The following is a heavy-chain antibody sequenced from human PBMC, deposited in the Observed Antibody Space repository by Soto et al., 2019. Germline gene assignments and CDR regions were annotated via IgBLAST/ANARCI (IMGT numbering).Heavy chain of an antibody. CDR3: VKDKGAADGFDY. CDR1: GFTFSNNG. CDR2: ISYEGSEK. D-gene: IGHD3-16*01. Sequence: QVHLVESGGGVVQPGRSLRLSCAASGFTFSNNGMHWVRQAPGKGLEWMGVISYEGSEKYYAGSVKGRFPISRDNSKNTLFLQMGALGAEDTVIFCWVKDKGAADGFDYWGQGIRVSVSS. J-gene: IGHJ4*02. V-gene: IGHV3-30*18.